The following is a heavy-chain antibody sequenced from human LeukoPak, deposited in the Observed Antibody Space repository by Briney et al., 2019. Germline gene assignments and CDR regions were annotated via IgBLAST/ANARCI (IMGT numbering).Heavy chain of an antibody. CDR3: ARGGGGGYSSI. D-gene: IGHD6-13*01. CDR1: GYSISSGYY. J-gene: IGHJ4*02. CDR2: IYHSGST. V-gene: IGHV4-38-2*02. Sequence: PSETLSLTCTVSGYSISSGYYWGWIRQPPGQGLEWIGSIYHSGSTYYNPSLKSRVTISVDTSKNQFSLKLSSVTAADTAVYYCARGGGGGYSSIWGQGTLVTVSS.